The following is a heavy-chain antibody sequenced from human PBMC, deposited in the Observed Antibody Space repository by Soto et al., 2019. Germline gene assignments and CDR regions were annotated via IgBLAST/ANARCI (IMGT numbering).Heavy chain of an antibody. V-gene: IGHV3-21*01. Sequence: EVQLVESGGGLVKPGGSLRLSCAASGFTFSSYSMNWVRQAPGKGLEWVSSISSSSSYIYYADSVKGRFTIARDNDKNSLYLQMNILRAEDTAVYYCARDLFLDTAMVEVDYWGQGTLVTVSS. J-gene: IGHJ4*02. D-gene: IGHD5-18*01. CDR1: GFTFSSYS. CDR2: ISSSSSYI. CDR3: ARDLFLDTAMVEVDY.